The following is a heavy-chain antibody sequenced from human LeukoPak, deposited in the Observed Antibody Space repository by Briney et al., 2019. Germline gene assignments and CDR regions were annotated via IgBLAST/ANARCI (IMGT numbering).Heavy chain of an antibody. D-gene: IGHD6-13*01. CDR1: GGSFSGYY. Sequence: SETLSLTCAVYGGSFSGYYWSWTRQPPGKGLEWIGEINHSGSTNYNPSLKSRVTISVDTSKNQFSLKLSSVTAADTAVYYCARSSSWYHADFDYWGQGTLVTVSS. CDR2: INHSGST. J-gene: IGHJ4*02. V-gene: IGHV4-34*01. CDR3: ARSSSWYHADFDY.